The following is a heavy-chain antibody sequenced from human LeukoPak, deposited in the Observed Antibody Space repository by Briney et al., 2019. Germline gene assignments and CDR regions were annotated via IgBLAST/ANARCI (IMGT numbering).Heavy chain of an antibody. CDR1: GGSLRSGSYY. D-gene: IGHD3-10*01. V-gene: IGHV4-39*07. Sequence: SETLSVTCTVSGGSLRSGSYYWGWIRQPPGKGLEWIGNIYYSGTTYYNPSLKSRLTMSVNTSKNQFSLKLSSVAAADTAVYYCARVLQVRGLNWYYFDYWGQGTLVTVSS. CDR3: ARVLQVRGLNWYYFDY. CDR2: IYYSGTT. J-gene: IGHJ4*02.